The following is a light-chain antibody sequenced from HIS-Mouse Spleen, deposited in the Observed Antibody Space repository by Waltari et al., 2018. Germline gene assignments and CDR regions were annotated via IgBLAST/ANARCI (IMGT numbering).Light chain of an antibody. CDR1: SSYVGGYNY. Sequence: QSALTQPRSVSGSPGQSVTISCTGTSSYVGGYNYVSWYQQHPGKPPKLMIYGVSKRPSGGATRFSGSKSGNTASLTISGLQAEDEADYYCCSYAGSYTFEVVFGGGTKLTVL. CDR2: GVS. J-gene: IGLJ2*01. CDR3: CSYAGSYTFEVV. V-gene: IGLV2-11*01.